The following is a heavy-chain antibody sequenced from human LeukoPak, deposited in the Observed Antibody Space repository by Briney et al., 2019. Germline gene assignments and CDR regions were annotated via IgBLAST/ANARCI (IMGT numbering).Heavy chain of an antibody. D-gene: IGHD6-13*01. CDR3: AKGFSYSSSWYSVPYYYGMDV. J-gene: IGHJ6*02. CDR2: ISGSGGST. V-gene: IGHV3-23*01. Sequence: HPGGSLRLSCAASGFTFSSYAMSWVRQAPGKGLECVSAISGSGGSTYYADSVKGRFTISRDNSKNTLYLQMNSLRAEDTDVYYCAKGFSYSSSWYSVPYYYGMDVWGQGTTVTVSS. CDR1: GFTFSSYA.